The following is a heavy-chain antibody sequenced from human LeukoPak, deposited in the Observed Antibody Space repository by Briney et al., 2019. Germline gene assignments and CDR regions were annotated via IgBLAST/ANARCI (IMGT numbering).Heavy chain of an antibody. V-gene: IGHV3-21*01. CDR1: GVTISSYI. CDR3: ARGAFSFAA. D-gene: IGHD2/OR15-2a*01. J-gene: IGHJ4*02. CDR2: ISSSSSHI. Sequence: GGPQRLSCAASGVTISSYIMNWVRQAPGKGLEWVSSISSSSSHIYYADSVKGRFTISRDNAKNSLYLQMNSLRVEDTAVYYCARGAFSFAARGQGTLFTVSS.